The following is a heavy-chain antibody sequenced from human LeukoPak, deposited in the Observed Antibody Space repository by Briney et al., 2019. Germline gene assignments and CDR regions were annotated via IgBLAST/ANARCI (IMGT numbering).Heavy chain of an antibody. CDR1: GGTFSSYA. V-gene: IGHV1-69*05. D-gene: IGHD6-19*01. Sequence: SVKVSCKASGGTFSSYAISWVRQAPGQGPEWMGGIIPIFGTANYAQKFQGRVTITTDESTSTAYMELSSLRSEDTAVYYCARGRIAVAGPDYWGQGTLVTVSS. CDR3: ARGRIAVAGPDY. CDR2: IIPIFGTA. J-gene: IGHJ4*02.